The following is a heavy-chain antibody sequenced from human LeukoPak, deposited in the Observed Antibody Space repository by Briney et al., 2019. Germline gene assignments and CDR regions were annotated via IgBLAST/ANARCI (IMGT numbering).Heavy chain of an antibody. V-gene: IGHV3-9*01. Sequence: GRSLRLSCAASGFTFDDYAMHWVRQAPGKGLEWVSGISWNSGSIGYADSVKGRFTISRGNAKNSLYLQMNSLRAEDTALYYCAKAADSSGYGGNWFDPWGQGTLVTVSS. CDR2: ISWNSGSI. CDR3: AKAADSSGYGGNWFDP. D-gene: IGHD3-22*01. J-gene: IGHJ5*02. CDR1: GFTFDDYA.